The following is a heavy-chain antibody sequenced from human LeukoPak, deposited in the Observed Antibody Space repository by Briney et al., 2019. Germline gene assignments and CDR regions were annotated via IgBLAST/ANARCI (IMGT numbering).Heavy chain of an antibody. CDR1: GFTVTSNY. D-gene: IGHD2/OR15-2a*01. CDR2: VYPGGFT. J-gene: IGHJ6*02. CDR3: AIGGVIWRMDV. Sequence: GGSLRLSCAVSGFTVTSNYMSWVRQAPGKGLEWVSVVYPGGFTYHADSVKGRFTISRDTSKNTVYLQMNCLRAEDTAVYYCAIGGVIWRMDVWGQGTTVTVSS. V-gene: IGHV3-66*01.